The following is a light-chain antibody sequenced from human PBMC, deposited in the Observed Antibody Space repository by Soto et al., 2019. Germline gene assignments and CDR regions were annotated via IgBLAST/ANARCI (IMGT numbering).Light chain of an antibody. Sequence: QSALTQPASVSGSPGQSITISCTGTSSDVGGYNYVSWYQQHPGKDPKLMIYDVSNRPSGVSNRFSGSKSGNTASLTISGLQAEDEADYYCSSYTSSSTIGVFGTGTKVTVL. CDR3: SSYTSSSTIGV. CDR1: SSDVGGYNY. V-gene: IGLV2-14*01. J-gene: IGLJ1*01. CDR2: DVS.